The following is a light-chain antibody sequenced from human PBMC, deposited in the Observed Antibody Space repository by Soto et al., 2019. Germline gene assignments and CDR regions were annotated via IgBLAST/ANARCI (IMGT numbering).Light chain of an antibody. CDR2: GAS. CDR1: QSVSSSY. Sequence: EVVLTQSPGTLSFSPGDRATLSFRASQSVSSSYLAWYQQKPGQAPRLLIYGASSRATGIPDRFSGSGSGTDFTLTISRLEPEDFAVYYCQQYGSSPLTFGGGTKVDI. CDR3: QQYGSSPLT. J-gene: IGKJ4*01. V-gene: IGKV3-20*01.